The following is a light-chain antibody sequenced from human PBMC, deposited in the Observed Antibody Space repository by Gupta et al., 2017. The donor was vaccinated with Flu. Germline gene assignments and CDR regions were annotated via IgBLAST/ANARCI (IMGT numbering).Light chain of an antibody. CDR2: GAS. Sequence: GTLYLSPGERATLSCRASQSVSNDFLAWYQQKPGQAPRLLIYGASSRASGIPDRFSGSGSGTDFTLTISRLEPEDFAVYYCQQHVGSPYTFGHGTKVDIK. CDR3: QQHVGSPYT. J-gene: IGKJ3*01. CDR1: QSVSNDF. V-gene: IGKV3-20*01.